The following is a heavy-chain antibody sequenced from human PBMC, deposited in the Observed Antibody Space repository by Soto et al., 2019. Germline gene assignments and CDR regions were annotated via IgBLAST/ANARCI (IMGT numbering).Heavy chain of an antibody. V-gene: IGHV4-31*03. Sequence: PSETLSLTCTVSGGSISSGGYYWSWIRQHPGKGLEWIGYIYYSGSTYYNPSLKSRVTISVDASKNQFSLKLSSVTAADTAVYYCSRQVNCGDDWPFDLWGRGTLVTVSS. J-gene: IGHJ2*01. CDR2: IYYSGST. CDR1: GGSISSGGYY. CDR3: SRQVNCGDDWPFDL. D-gene: IGHD2-21*01.